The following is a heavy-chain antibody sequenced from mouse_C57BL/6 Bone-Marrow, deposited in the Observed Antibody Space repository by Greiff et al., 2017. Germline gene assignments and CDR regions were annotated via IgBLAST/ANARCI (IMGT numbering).Heavy chain of an antibody. Sequence: VQLQQSGPELVKPGASVKISCKASGYSFTGYYMNWVKQSPEKSLEWIGEINPSTGGTTYNQKFKAKATLTVDKSSSTAYMQLKSLTSEDSAVYYCAKAHYYGLDYGGQGTTLTVSS. CDR2: INPSTGGT. V-gene: IGHV1-42*01. CDR1: GYSFTGYY. D-gene: IGHD1-1*01. CDR3: AKAHYYGLDY. J-gene: IGHJ2*01.